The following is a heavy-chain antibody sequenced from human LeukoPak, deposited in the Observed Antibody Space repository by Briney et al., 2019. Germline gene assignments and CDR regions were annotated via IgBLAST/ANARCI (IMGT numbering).Heavy chain of an antibody. CDR2: FYYSGFT. D-gene: IGHD1-26*01. V-gene: IGHV4-39*01. CDR1: DDSISRSSYY. Sequence: SETLSLTCSVSDDSISRSSYYWGWIRQPPGKGLEWIGTFYYSGFTYYNPSLKNRVTISVDTSKNQFSLKLSSVTAEDAAVYYCARLKVGTTHPDYWGQGTLVTVSS. J-gene: IGHJ4*02. CDR3: ARLKVGTTHPDY.